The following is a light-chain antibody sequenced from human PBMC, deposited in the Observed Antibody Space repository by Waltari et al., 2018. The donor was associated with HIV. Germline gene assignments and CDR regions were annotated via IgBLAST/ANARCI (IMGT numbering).Light chain of an antibody. CDR2: EVS. V-gene: IGLV2-14*01. J-gene: IGLJ2*01. CDR1: SSDVGGYNY. CDR3: SSYTSSSLVV. Sequence: QSALTQPASVSGSPGQSITISCTGTSSDVGGYNYVSWYQQHPGKAPKLMIYEVSHRPSGVAHRFAGTTCAHTASLTSSVLQAEEAADYYCSSYTSSSLVVFGGGTKLTVL.